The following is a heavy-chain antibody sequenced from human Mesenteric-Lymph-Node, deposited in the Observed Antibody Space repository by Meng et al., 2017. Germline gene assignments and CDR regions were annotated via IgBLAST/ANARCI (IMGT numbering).Heavy chain of an antibody. Sequence: GESLKTSCAAPGFTFSSYAMSWVRQAPGKGLEWVSAISGSGGSTYYADSVKGRFTISRDNSKNTVYLQMNSLTVEDTAVYYCARSTSDYGGNYNWFDPWGQGTLVTVSS. CDR3: ARSTSDYGGNYNWFDP. D-gene: IGHD4-23*01. V-gene: IGHV3-23*01. J-gene: IGHJ5*02. CDR2: ISGSGGST. CDR1: GFTFSSYA.